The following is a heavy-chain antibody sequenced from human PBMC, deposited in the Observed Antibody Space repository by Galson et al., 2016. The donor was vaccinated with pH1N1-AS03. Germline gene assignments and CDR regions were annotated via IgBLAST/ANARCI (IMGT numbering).Heavy chain of an antibody. J-gene: IGHJ3*02. D-gene: IGHD5-12*01. CDR2: IRSRSSGGTT. Sequence: SLRLSCAGSGFTFGDYGMTWFRQAPGKGLEWVGFIRSRSSGGTTEYAASVKGRFTISRDDSKSIAYLQMDSLKTEDTAVYYCTKKGWLRFGYDAFDIWGQGTMVTVSS. CDR1: GFTFGDYG. V-gene: IGHV3-49*03. CDR3: TKKGWLRFGYDAFDI.